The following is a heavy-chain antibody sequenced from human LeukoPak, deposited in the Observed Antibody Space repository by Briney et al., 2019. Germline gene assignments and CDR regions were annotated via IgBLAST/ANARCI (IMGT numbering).Heavy chain of an antibody. Sequence: GGSLRLSCAASGFTFDDYAMHWVRQAPGKGLEWVSLISWDGGSTYYADSVKGRFTISRNNSKNSLYLQMNSLRAEDTALYYCAKDGIAAAGNNPYYYYYMDVWGKGTTVTVSS. CDR1: GFTFDDYA. CDR3: AKDGIAAAGNNPYYYYYMDV. CDR2: ISWDGGST. V-gene: IGHV3-43D*03. J-gene: IGHJ6*03. D-gene: IGHD6-13*01.